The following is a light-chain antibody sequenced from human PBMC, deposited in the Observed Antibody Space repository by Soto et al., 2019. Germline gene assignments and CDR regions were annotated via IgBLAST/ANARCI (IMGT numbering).Light chain of an antibody. CDR1: QSVSSN. V-gene: IGKV3-15*01. J-gene: IGKJ3*01. CDR3: QQYDSWPPLFT. Sequence: EIIMTQSPATLSVSPGERATLSCRASQSVSSNLAWYRQRPGQAPRLLIYGTSTRATGIPDRFSGSGSGTAFTLTISSLQSEDFAVYYFQQYDSWPPLFTFGPGTKVDLK. CDR2: GTS.